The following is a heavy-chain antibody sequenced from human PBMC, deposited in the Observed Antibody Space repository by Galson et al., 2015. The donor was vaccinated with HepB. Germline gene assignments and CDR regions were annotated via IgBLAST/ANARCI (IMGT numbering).Heavy chain of an antibody. J-gene: IGHJ6*02. CDR3: ARDGAPGSGSYETGYYSYGMDV. D-gene: IGHD3-10*01. Sequence: SLRLSCAASGFTFSSYSMSWVRQAPGKGLEWVSSISSSSSYIYYADSVKGRFTISRDNAKNSLYLQMNSLRAEDTAVYYCARDGAPGSGSYETGYYSYGMDVWGQGTTVTVSS. CDR1: GFTFSSYS. CDR2: ISSSSSYI. V-gene: IGHV3-21*01.